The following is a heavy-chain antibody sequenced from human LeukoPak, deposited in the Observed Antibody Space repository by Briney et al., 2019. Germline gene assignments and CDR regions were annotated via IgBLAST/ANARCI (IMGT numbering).Heavy chain of an antibody. CDR3: ARDRGGGSGGFSRTGAFDI. Sequence: SVKVSCKASGGTSSTYTITWVRQAPGQGLEWMGGIIAILGIANYAQKFQGRVTITADKSTSTAYMELSSLRSEDTAVYYCARDRGGGSGGFSRTGAFDIWGQGTMVTVSS. CDR1: GGTSSTYT. V-gene: IGHV1-69*10. J-gene: IGHJ3*02. CDR2: IIAILGIA. D-gene: IGHD6-19*01.